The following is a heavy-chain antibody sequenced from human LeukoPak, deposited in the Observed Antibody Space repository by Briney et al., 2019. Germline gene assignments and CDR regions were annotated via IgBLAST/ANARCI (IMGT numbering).Heavy chain of an antibody. J-gene: IGHJ4*02. Sequence: PSETLSLTCTVSGGSVSSGSYYWSWIRQPPGKGLEWIGYIYYSGSTNYNPSLKSRVTISVDTSKNQSSLKLSSVTAADTAVYYCARASVGLARDLDYWGQGTLVTVSS. V-gene: IGHV4-61*01. CDR3: ARASVGLARDLDY. D-gene: IGHD6-6*01. CDR2: IYYSGST. CDR1: GGSVSSGSYY.